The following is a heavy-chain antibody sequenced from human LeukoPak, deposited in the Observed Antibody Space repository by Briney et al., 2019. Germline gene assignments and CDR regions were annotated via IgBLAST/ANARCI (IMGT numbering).Heavy chain of an antibody. D-gene: IGHD1-26*01. J-gene: IGHJ4*02. CDR1: GGSISSGDYY. CDR2: IYYSGST. V-gene: IGHV4-30-4*01. Sequence: SQTLSLTCTVSGGSISSGDYYWSWIRQPPGKGLEWIGYIYYSGSTYYNPSLRSRVTISIDTSKNQFSLKLNSVTAADTAVYYCARDRSGSYWNYWGQGTLVTVSS. CDR3: ARDRSGSYWNY.